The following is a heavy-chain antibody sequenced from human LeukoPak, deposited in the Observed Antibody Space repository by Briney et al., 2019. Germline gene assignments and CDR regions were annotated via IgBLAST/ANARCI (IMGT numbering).Heavy chain of an antibody. D-gene: IGHD6-19*01. J-gene: IGHJ4*02. CDR2: ISYDGSNK. CDR3: ARRRGTGWYDY. V-gene: IGHV3-30-3*01. Sequence: QPGGSLRLSCAASGFTFSSYAMHWVRQAPGKGLEWVAVISYDGSNKYYADSVKGRFTISRDNSKNTLYLQMNSLRAEDTAVYYCARRRGTGWYDYWGQGTLVTVSS. CDR1: GFTFSSYA.